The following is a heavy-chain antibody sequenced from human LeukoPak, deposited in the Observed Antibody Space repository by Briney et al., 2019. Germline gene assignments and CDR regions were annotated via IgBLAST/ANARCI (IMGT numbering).Heavy chain of an antibody. CDR2: INPSGGST. V-gene: IGHV1-46*01. CDR3: ARDSRAKTTYYDFWSGKPWFDP. Sequence: ASVKVSCKASGYTFTSYYMHWVRQAPGQGLEWMGIINPSGGSTSYAQKFQGRVTMTRDTSTSTVYMELSSLRSDDTAVYYCARDSRAKTTYYDFWSGKPWFDPWGQGTLVTVSS. CDR1: GYTFTSYY. J-gene: IGHJ5*02. D-gene: IGHD3-3*01.